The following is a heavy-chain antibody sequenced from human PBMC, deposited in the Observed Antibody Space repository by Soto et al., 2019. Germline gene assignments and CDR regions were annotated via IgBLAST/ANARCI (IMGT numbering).Heavy chain of an antibody. CDR1: GFTFSTYS. J-gene: IGHJ5*02. V-gene: IGHV3-48*01. CDR3: ARTAVGRSSRNWFDP. D-gene: IGHD6-13*01. CDR2: ISSSSSTI. Sequence: PGGSLRLSCAASGFTFSTYSMNWVRQAPGKGLEWVSYISSSSSTIYYADSVKGRFTISRDNAKNSLYLQMNSLRAEDTAVYYCARTAVGRSSRNWFDPWGQGTLVTVSS.